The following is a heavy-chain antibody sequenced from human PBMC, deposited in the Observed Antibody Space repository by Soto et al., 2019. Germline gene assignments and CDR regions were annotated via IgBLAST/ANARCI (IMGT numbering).Heavy chain of an antibody. J-gene: IGHJ6*02. D-gene: IGHD3-3*01. Sequence: SVKVSCKASGGTFSSYAISWVRQAPGQGLEWMGGIIPIFGTANYAQKFQGRVTITADKSTSTAYMELSSLRSEDTAVYYCARGIAKSAFWSGYYNYYYGMDVWGQGTTVTVSS. V-gene: IGHV1-69*06. CDR3: ARGIAKSAFWSGYYNYYYGMDV. CDR2: IIPIFGTA. CDR1: GGTFSSYA.